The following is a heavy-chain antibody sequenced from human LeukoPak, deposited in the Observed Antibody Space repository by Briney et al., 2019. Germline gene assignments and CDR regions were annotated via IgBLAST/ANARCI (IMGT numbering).Heavy chain of an antibody. D-gene: IGHD2-15*01. J-gene: IGHJ5*02. CDR3: ARQSDTHWFDP. Sequence: GESLRISCKGSGYSFTSYWISWVRQMPGKGLEWMGRTDPSDSYTNYSPSFRDHVTISADKSINTAYLQWSSLKASDTTMYYCARQSDTHWFDPWGQGTLVTVSS. V-gene: IGHV5-10-1*01. CDR2: TDPSDSYT. CDR1: GYSFTSYW.